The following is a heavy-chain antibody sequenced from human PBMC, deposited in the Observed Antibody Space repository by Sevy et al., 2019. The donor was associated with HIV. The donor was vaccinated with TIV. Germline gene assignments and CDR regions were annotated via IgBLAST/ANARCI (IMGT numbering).Heavy chain of an antibody. CDR3: VGENAWGRGYS. Sequence: SETLSLTCTVSGGSITSLYWGWIRQPPGKGLEWIANIYYNGNTIYNPSLKSRVPISLDTSKNQFSLGLSSVTAADTAIYYCVGENAWGRGYSWGQGTLVTVSS. J-gene: IGHJ4*02. V-gene: IGHV4-59*08. CDR2: IYYNGNT. D-gene: IGHD1-26*01. CDR1: GGSITSLY.